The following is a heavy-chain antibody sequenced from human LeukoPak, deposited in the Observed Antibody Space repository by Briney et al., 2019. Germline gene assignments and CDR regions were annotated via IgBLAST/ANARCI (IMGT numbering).Heavy chain of an antibody. CDR2: INPNSGVT. D-gene: IGHD3-16*01. J-gene: IGHJ4*02. CDR1: GYTFTSYA. CDR3: ARGGGGLAY. Sequence: ASVKVSCKASGYTFTSYAMHWVRQAPGQRLEWMGWINPNSGVTNYAQKFQGRVTMTRDTSISAAYMELSSLRSDDTAVYYCARGGGGLAYWGQGTLVTVSS. V-gene: IGHV1-2*02.